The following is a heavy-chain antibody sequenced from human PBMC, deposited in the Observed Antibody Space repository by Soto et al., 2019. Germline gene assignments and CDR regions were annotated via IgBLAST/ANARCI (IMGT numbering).Heavy chain of an antibody. D-gene: IGHD2-21*01. J-gene: IGHJ4*02. V-gene: IGHV3-30*18. Sequence: GGSLRLSCTDSGFSFNTYVMDWVRQAPGKGLEWVARILYDGSKEYYADPVKGRFTISRDNSKNTLYLQMDRLRVEDTAVYFCAKGLALMADHWGQGTPVTVSS. CDR2: ILYDGSKE. CDR3: AKGLALMADH. CDR1: GFSFNTYV.